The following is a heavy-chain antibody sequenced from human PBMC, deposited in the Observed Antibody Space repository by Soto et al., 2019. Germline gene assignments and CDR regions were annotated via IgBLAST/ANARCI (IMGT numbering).Heavy chain of an antibody. CDR3: ARTTEMATIFAGLDY. Sequence: QVQVVQSRAEVKRPGASVKVSCKASGYTFTGYYIHWVQQAPGQGLEWMGWLNPQNGDTDYTQNFQGRVTMTRDTSISIAYMELTSLTSDDTAIYYCARTTEMATIFAGLDYWGQGTQVTVSS. CDR1: GYTFTGYY. J-gene: IGHJ4*02. D-gene: IGHD5-12*01. CDR2: LNPQNGDT. V-gene: IGHV1-2*02.